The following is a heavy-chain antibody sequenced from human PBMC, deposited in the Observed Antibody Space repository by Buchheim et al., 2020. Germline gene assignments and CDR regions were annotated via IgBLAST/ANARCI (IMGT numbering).Heavy chain of an antibody. CDR2: ISSDGSKK. D-gene: IGHD6-19*01. CDR3: ARAASGWYEFYYYDMDV. V-gene: IGHV3-30-3*01. Sequence: QVQLVESGGGVVQPGRSLRLSCAASGFTFSLYAIHWVRQAPGKGLEWVEVISSDGSKKYHADSAKGRFTISRDNSKNTLFLQMNSLGPEDTAVYYCARAASGWYEFYYYDMDVWGQGTT. CDR1: GFTFSLYA. J-gene: IGHJ6*02.